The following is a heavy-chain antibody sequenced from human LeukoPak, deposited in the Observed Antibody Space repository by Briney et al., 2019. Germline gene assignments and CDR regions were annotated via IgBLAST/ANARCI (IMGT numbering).Heavy chain of an antibody. D-gene: IGHD5-18*01. J-gene: IGHJ4*02. CDR1: GFTFSSYG. CDR2: ISYDGSNK. Sequence: PGGSLRLSCAASGFTFSSYGMHWVRQAPGKGLEWVAVISYDGSNKYYADSVKGRFTISRDNSKNTLYLQMNSLRAEDTAVYYCARRTTAMAETLDYWGQGTLVTVSS. CDR3: ARRTTAMAETLDY. V-gene: IGHV3-30*03.